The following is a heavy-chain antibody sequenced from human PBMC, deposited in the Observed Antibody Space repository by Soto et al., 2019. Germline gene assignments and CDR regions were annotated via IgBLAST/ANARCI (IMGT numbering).Heavy chain of an antibody. V-gene: IGHV2-5*02. CDR3: AHSRGTTVTTRCRCYYYYMDV. J-gene: IGHJ6*03. CDR2: IYWDDDK. Sequence: QITLKESGPTLVKPTQTLTLTCTFSGFSLSTSGVGVGGIRQPPGKALEWLALIYWDDDKRYSPSLKSRLTITKDASKNQVVITRTNMAPVETATYDCAHSRGTTVTTRCRCYYYYMDVWGKGNTGTVSS. D-gene: IGHD4-17*01. CDR1: GFSLSTSGVG.